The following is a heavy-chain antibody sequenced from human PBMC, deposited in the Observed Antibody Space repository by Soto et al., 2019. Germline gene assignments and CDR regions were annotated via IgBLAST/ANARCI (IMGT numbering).Heavy chain of an antibody. Sequence: GGSLRLSCAASGFTFSSYSMNWVRQAPGKGLEWVSYISSSSSTIYYADSVKGRFTISRDNAKNSLYLQMNSLRAEDTAVYYCARSGGIPLFNHYYMDVWGKGTTVTVSS. J-gene: IGHJ6*03. D-gene: IGHD3-16*01. V-gene: IGHV3-48*01. CDR3: ARSGGIPLFNHYYMDV. CDR2: ISSSSSTI. CDR1: GFTFSSYS.